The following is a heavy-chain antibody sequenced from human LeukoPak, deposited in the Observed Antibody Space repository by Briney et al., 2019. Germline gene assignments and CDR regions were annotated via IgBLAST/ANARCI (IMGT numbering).Heavy chain of an antibody. V-gene: IGHV3-30*03. J-gene: IGHJ6*02. CDR1: GFTFSKYG. CDR3: ARLVRSGTYPYYYYAMDV. Sequence: GTSLRLSCAASGFTFSKYGMHWVRQAPGKGLEWVAVTSYDGGEQHYGDSVKGRFSISRDDSKSTIYLQMNSLTVEDTAVYYCARLVRSGTYPYYYYAMDVWGQGTTVTVSS. CDR2: TSYDGGEQ. D-gene: IGHD1-26*01.